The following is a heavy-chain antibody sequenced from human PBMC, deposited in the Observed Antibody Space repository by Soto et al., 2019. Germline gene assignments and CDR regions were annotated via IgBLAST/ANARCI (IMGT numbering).Heavy chain of an antibody. Sequence: EVQLVESGGGLVQPGGSLRLSCAASGFSLSSYWMSWVRQAPGKGLEWVANMNQDGSESDYVGSVKGRFTFTRDNAKNSLNPQMNSLRAEDTAVYYCARLSTSAGRRDLACWGQGTLVTVSS. CDR1: GFSLSSYW. CDR2: MNQDGSES. CDR3: ARLSTSAGRRDLAC. V-gene: IGHV3-7*01. J-gene: IGHJ4*02.